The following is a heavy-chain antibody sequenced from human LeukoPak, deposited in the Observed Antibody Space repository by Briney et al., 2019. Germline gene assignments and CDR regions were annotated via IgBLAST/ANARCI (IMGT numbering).Heavy chain of an antibody. J-gene: IGHJ4*02. CDR2: IKQDGSEK. D-gene: IGHD3-9*01. CDR1: GFTFNNYW. Sequence: GGSLRLSCAASGFTFNNYWMSWVRQAPGKGLEWVANIKQDGSEKYYVDSVKGRFTISRDNAKNSLYLQMNSLRGEDTAVYYCARGVLRYFDSGFGYWGQGTLVTVSS. V-gene: IGHV3-7*01. CDR3: ARGVLRYFDSGFGY.